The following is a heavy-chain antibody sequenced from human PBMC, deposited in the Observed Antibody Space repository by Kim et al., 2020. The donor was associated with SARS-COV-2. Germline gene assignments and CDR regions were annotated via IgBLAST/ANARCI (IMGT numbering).Heavy chain of an antibody. Sequence: SETLSLTCTVSGGSISSSSYYWGWIRQPPGKGLEWIGSIYYSGSTYYNPSLKSRVTISVDTSKNQFSLKLSSVTAADTAVYYCARQQARITIFGVVIAYFDYWGQGTPVTVSS. CDR1: GGSISSSSYY. D-gene: IGHD3-3*01. CDR2: IYYSGST. CDR3: ARQQARITIFGVVIAYFDY. J-gene: IGHJ4*02. V-gene: IGHV4-39*01.